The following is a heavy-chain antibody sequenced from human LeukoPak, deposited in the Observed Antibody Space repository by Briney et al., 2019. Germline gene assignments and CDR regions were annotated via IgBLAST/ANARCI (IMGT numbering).Heavy chain of an antibody. V-gene: IGHV3-23*01. J-gene: IGHJ4*02. D-gene: IGHD1-26*01. CDR1: GFTFSSYA. CDR3: AKGKALVGATSY. Sequence: GGSLRLSCAASGFTFSSYAMSWVSQASGKGLEWVSAISGSGGSTYYADSVKGRFTISRDNSKNTLYLQMNSLRAEDTAVYYCAKGKALVGATSYWGQGTLVTVSS. CDR2: ISGSGGST.